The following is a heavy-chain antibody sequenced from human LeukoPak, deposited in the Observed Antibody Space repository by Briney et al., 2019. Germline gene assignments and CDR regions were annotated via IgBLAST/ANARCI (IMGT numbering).Heavy chain of an antibody. J-gene: IGHJ4*02. D-gene: IGHD1-26*01. CDR3: ARELTVGATIDY. CDR2: IYSGGNS. Sequence: GSLRLSCAASGFTFSNYYMSWVRQAPGKGLEWVSGIYSGGNSYYADSVRGRFTISRDNSKNTLYLQMISLRGEDTAVYYCARELTVGATIDYWGQGTLVTVSS. V-gene: IGHV3-66*02. CDR1: GFTFSNYY.